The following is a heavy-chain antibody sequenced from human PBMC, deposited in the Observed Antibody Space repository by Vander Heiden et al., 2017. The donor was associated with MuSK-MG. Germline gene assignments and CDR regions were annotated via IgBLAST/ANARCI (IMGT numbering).Heavy chain of an antibody. J-gene: IGHJ4*02. Sequence: EVQVVESGGGLVQPGGSLRLSCAPPGSTFNDYYLDWARPAPGKGLEWVGRIRNKADRYTTEYAASVKGRFTISREDAKNSLYLQMNSLKTEDTALYHGARGGIRGSLDYWGQGTLVTVPS. CDR3: ARGGIRGSLDY. V-gene: IGHV3-72*01. CDR2: IRNKADRYTT. D-gene: IGHD1-20*01. CDR1: GSTFNDYY.